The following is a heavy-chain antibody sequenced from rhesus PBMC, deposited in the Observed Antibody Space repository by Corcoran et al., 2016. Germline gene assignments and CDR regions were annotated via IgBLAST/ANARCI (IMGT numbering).Heavy chain of an antibody. CDR2: IYWNDSK. CDR1: GFTISTTGTG. D-gene: IGHD6-25*01. Sequence: QVTLKESGPALVKPTQNLTLTCTVSGFTISTTGTGVGWIRQPPGKALEWLASIYWNDSKYYSTSLKSRLTNYKDTSKNQVVLTMTNMDPVDTATYYCARVLSGSWNGGYFEFWGQGALVTVSS. J-gene: IGHJ1*01. CDR3: ARVLSGSWNGGYFEF. V-gene: IGHV2-95*01.